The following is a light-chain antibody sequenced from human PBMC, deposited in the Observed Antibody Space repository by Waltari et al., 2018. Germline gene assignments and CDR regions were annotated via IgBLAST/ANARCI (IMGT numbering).Light chain of an antibody. CDR3: QQYNNWFWA. CDR2: GAS. V-gene: IGKV3-15*01. J-gene: IGKJ4*02. Sequence: EIVMTQSPATLSVSPGERATLSCRASQSVSSNLAWYQQKPGQAPRLLIYGASTRATGIPARCSGSGSGTEFTLTISSLQSEDFAVYYCQQYNNWFWAFGGGTKVEIK. CDR1: QSVSSN.